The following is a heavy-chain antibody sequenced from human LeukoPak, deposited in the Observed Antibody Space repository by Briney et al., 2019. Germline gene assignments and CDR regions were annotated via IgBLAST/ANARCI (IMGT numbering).Heavy chain of an antibody. CDR3: ARAFGYYYDRSGYYGAAAFDI. J-gene: IGHJ3*02. Sequence: GASVKVSCKASGYTFTSYDINWVRQATGQGLEWMGWMNPNSGNTGYAQKFQGRVTITRNTSISTAYMELSSLRSEDTAVYYCARAFGYYYDRSGYYGAAAFDIWGQGTMVTVSS. CDR1: GYTFTSYD. D-gene: IGHD3-22*01. CDR2: MNPNSGNT. V-gene: IGHV1-8*03.